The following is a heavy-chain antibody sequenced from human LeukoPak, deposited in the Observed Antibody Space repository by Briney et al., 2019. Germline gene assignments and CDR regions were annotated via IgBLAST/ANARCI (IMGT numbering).Heavy chain of an antibody. CDR3: AKRESSSSWYNYFDY. V-gene: IGHV3-23*01. J-gene: IGHJ4*02. Sequence: PGGSLRLSCAASGFTFSNYAMSWVRQTPGKGPEWVSAISPSADSTSYADSVKGRFAISRDNSKNTVYLQMDSLRAEDTAVYYCAKRESSSSWYNYFDYWGQGTLVTVSS. CDR2: ISPSADST. D-gene: IGHD6-13*01. CDR1: GFTFSNYA.